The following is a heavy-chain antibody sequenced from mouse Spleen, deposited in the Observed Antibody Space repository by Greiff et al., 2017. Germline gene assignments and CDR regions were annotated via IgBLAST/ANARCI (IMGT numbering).Heavy chain of an antibody. CDR3: ARGAATGAMDY. J-gene: IGHJ4*01. CDR2: IDPANGNT. Sequence: EVQLQQSGAELVKPGASVKLSCTASGFNIKDTYMHWVKQRPEQGLEWIGRIDPANGNTKYDPKFQGKATITADTSSNTAYLQLSSLTSEDTAVYYCARGAATGAMDYWGQGTSVTVSS. CDR1: GFNIKDTY. D-gene: IGHD6-1*01. V-gene: IGHV14-3*02.